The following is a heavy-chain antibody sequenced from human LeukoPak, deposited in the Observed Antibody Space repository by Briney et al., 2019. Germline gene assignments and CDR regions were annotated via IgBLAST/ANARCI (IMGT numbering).Heavy chain of an antibody. V-gene: IGHV3-7*01. J-gene: IGHJ4*02. D-gene: IGHD2-8*01. CDR3: ASSLLYNDY. CDR1: GFTFSSYW. CDR2: IKQDGSEK. Sequence: GGSLRLSCAASGFTFSSYWMSWVRQAPGKGLEWVAIIKQDGSEKYYVDSVKSRFTISRDNAKNSLYLQMNSLRAEDTAVYYCASSLLYNDYWGQGTLVTVAS.